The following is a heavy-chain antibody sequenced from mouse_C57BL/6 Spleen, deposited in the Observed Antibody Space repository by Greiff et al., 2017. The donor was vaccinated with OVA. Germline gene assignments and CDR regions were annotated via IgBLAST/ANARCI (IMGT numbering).Heavy chain of an antibody. V-gene: IGHV1-26*01. CDR2: INPKNGGT. CDR3: ARSLITTDAMDY. D-gene: IGHD1-1*01. Sequence: EVQLQQSGPELVKPGASVKISCKASGYTFTDYYMNWVKQSHGKSLEWIGDINPKNGGTSYNQKFKGKATLTVDKSSSTAYMELRSLTSEDSAVYYCARSLITTDAMDYWGQGTSVTVS. CDR1: GYTFTDYY. J-gene: IGHJ4*01.